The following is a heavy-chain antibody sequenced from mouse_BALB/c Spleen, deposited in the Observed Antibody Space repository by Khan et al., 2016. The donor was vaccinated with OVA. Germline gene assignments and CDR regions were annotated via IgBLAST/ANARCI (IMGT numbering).Heavy chain of an antibody. J-gene: IGHJ4*01. CDR2: ISYSGST. Sequence: EVQLQESGPGLVKPSQSLNLTCTVTGYSITSDYAWNWIRQFPGNKLEWMGYISYSGSTTYNPSFKSRISITRDTSKNQFFLQLKSVTSEDTATYDCAIELGRCYTLDYWGQGTSVTVSS. V-gene: IGHV3-2*02. CDR3: AIELGRCYTLDY. D-gene: IGHD4-1*01. CDR1: GYSITSDYA.